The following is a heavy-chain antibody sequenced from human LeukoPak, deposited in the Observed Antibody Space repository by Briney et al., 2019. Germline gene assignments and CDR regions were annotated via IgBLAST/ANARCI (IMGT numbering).Heavy chain of an antibody. CDR2: IYTSGST. Sequence: SETLSLTCAVYGGSISSYYWSWIRQPPGKGLEWIGYIYTSGSTNYNPSLKSRVTISVDTSKNQFSLKLSSVTAADTAVYYCATTTSGWFDPWGQGTLVTVSS. CDR1: GGSISSYY. D-gene: IGHD1-14*01. J-gene: IGHJ5*02. V-gene: IGHV4-4*09. CDR3: ATTTSGWFDP.